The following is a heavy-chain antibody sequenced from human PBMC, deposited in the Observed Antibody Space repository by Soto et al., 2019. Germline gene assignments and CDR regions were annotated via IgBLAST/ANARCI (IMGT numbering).Heavy chain of an antibody. CDR2: INHSGST. Sequence: SETLSLTCAVYGGSFSGYYWSWIRQPPGKGLEWIGEINHSGSTNYNPSLKSRVTISVDTSKNQFSLKLSSVTAADTAVYYCARTRDPGKWLPVPYYYYYYMDVWGKGTTVTVSS. CDR3: ARTRDPGKWLPVPYYYYYYMDV. J-gene: IGHJ6*03. D-gene: IGHD5-12*01. CDR1: GGSFSGYY. V-gene: IGHV4-34*01.